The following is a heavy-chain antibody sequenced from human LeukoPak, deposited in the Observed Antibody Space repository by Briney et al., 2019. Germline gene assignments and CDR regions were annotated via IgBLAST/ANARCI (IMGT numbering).Heavy chain of an antibody. J-gene: IGHJ4*02. Sequence: ASVKVSCKASGYTFTSYGISWVRQAPGQGLEWMGWISAYNGNTNYAQKLQGRVTMTTDTSTSTAYMELRSLRSDDTAVYYCATYPDYVWGSYRYRYFDYWGQGTLVTVSS. D-gene: IGHD3-16*02. CDR1: GYTFTSYG. V-gene: IGHV1-18*01. CDR2: ISAYNGNT. CDR3: ATYPDYVWGSYRYRYFDY.